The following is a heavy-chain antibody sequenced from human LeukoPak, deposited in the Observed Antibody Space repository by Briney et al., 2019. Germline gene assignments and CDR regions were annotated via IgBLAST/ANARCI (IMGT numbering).Heavy chain of an antibody. CDR2: ISGSCGST. D-gene: IGHD1-26*01. CDR3: AYGIEEFRFDY. V-gene: IGHV3-23*01. Sequence: GGSLRLSCAASGFTFSSYAMSWVRQAPGKGLEWVSAISGSCGSTYYADSVKGRFTISRDNSKNTLYLQMNSLRAEDTAVYYCAYGIEEFRFDYWGQGTLVTVSS. CDR1: GFTFSSYA. J-gene: IGHJ4*02.